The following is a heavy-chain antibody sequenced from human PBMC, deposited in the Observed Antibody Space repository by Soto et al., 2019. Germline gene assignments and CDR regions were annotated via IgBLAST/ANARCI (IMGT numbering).Heavy chain of an antibody. CDR3: AKDYGSGWTMGDF. CDR2: ISYDGSNK. CDR1: GFTFSSYG. V-gene: IGHV3-30*18. D-gene: IGHD6-19*01. J-gene: IGHJ4*02. Sequence: QVQLVESGGGVVQPGRSLRLSCAASGFTFSSYGMHWVRQAPGKGLEWLAVISYDGSNKYYADSVKSRFTISRDNSKNTLYLQVNSLRAEDTAMYYCAKDYGSGWTMGDFWGQGTLVTVSS.